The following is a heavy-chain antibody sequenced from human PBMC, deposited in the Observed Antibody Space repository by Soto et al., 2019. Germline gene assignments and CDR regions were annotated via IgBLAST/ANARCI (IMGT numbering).Heavy chain of an antibody. J-gene: IGHJ5*01. CDR3: ARALSTSTCFIDS. CDR2: ISSDGNNK. V-gene: IGHV3-30-3*01. D-gene: IGHD2-2*01. Sequence: ESGGGAVHPGRSLTVSCAASGFTFSSSAMHWVRQAPGKGLEWVAVISSDGNNKFYADFVEGRFSISRDNSKNKLYLEVHSLTTEDTAVYYCARALSTSTCFIDSWGRGTPVTVSS. CDR1: GFTFSSSA.